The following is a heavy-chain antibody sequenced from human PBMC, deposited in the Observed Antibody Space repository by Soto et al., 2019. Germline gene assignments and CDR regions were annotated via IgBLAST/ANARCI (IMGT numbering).Heavy chain of an antibody. Sequence: QITLKESGPTLVKPTQTLTLTCTFSGSSLSSSGIGVGWIRQPPGKALEWLAVIYWDDDKRYSPSLNSRITITKDTSKNQVVLTMANMDPVDTATYYGAHALGGGSSSYFDCWGQGTLVTVSS. CDR2: IYWDDDK. J-gene: IGHJ4*02. CDR1: GSSLSSSGIG. D-gene: IGHD3-16*01. V-gene: IGHV2-5*02. CDR3: AHALGGGSSSYFDC.